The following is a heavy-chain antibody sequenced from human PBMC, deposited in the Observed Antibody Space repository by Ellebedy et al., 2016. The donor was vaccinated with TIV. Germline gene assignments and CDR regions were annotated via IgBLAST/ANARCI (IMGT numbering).Heavy chain of an antibody. Sequence: GGSLRLSCAASGFTFSDAWLTWVRQPPGKGLEWVGRVKTKADGGTTDYAAPVKGRFTISRDDSKNTLYLQMNSPKTGDTAVYYCATGGGIYGWDYWGQGTLVTVSS. CDR1: GFTFSDAW. CDR3: ATGGGIYGWDY. J-gene: IGHJ4*02. V-gene: IGHV3-15*01. D-gene: IGHD1-26*01. CDR2: VKTKADGGTT.